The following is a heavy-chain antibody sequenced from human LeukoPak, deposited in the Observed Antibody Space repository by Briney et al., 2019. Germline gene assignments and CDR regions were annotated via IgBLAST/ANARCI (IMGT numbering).Heavy chain of an antibody. D-gene: IGHD1-26*01. J-gene: IGHJ4*02. CDR3: AGIVGNIEVFDY. CDR2: DSHGGRT. V-gene: IGHV4-38-2*01. CDR1: GYPMSSDYY. Sequence: SETLSLTCVVSGYPMSSDYYWGWIRQPPGKGLEWIVSDSHGGRTYYNPSFKSRVTTSVDTSKNEVSLRLRSVAAADTAVYYCAGIVGNIEVFDYWGRGTLVTVSS.